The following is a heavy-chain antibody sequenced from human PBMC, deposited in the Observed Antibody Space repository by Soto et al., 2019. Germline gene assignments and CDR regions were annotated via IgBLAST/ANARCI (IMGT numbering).Heavy chain of an antibody. CDR3: VRHSLKELARTPFDY. J-gene: IGHJ4*02. CDR2: IYYSGST. Sequence: SETLSLTCTVSGGSISSSGYYWGWIRQPPGKGLEWIGSIYYSGSTNYNPSLKSRLTISVDTSRNQFSLKLSSVTAADTAVYYCVRHSLKELARTPFDYWGKETLVTVPS. V-gene: IGHV4-39*01. D-gene: IGHD1-26*01. CDR1: GGSISSSGYY.